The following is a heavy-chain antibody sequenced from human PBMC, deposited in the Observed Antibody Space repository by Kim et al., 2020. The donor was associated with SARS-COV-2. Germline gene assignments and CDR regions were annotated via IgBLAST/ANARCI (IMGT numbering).Heavy chain of an antibody. CDR1: GFTFSSYG. J-gene: IGHJ4*02. CDR2: ISYDGSNK. CDR3: AKDSGGYGSGSYLV. Sequence: GGSLRLSCAASGFTFSSYGMHWVRQAPGKGLEWVAVISYDGSNKYYADSVKGRFTISRDNSKNTLYLQMNSLRAEDTAVYYCAKDSGGYGSGSYLVWGQGTLVTVSS. D-gene: IGHD3-10*01. V-gene: IGHV3-30*18.